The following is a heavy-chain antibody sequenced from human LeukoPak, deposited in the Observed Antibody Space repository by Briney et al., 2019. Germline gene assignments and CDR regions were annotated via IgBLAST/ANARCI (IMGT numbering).Heavy chain of an antibody. D-gene: IGHD5-24*01. V-gene: IGHV1-69*13. J-gene: IGHJ4*02. CDR3: ARANGDGYNCDY. CDR2: IIPIFGTA. Sequence: GASVKVSCKASGGTFSSYAISWVRQAPGQGLEWMGGIIPIFGTANYAQKFQGRVTITADESTSTAYMELSSLRSEDTAVYYCARANGDGYNCDYWGQGTLVTVSS. CDR1: GGTFSSYA.